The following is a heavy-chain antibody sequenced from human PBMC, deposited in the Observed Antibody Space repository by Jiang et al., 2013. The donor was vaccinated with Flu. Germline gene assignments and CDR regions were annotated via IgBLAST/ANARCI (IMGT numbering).Heavy chain of an antibody. CDR2: ISSSSSTI. D-gene: IGHD3-10*01. Sequence: LVQPGGSLRLSCAASGITFSSYSMNWVRQAPGKGLEWVSYISSSSSTIYYADSVKGRFTISRDNAKNSLYLQMNSLRDEDTAVYYCARPYYYGSGNGFDYWGQGTLVTVSS. V-gene: IGHV3-48*02. CDR3: ARPYYYGSGNGFDY. CDR1: GITFSSYS. J-gene: IGHJ4*02.